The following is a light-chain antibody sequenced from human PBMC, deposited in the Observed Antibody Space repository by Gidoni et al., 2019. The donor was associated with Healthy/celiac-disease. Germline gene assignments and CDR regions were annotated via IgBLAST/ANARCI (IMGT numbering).Light chain of an antibody. CDR3: QQYNNWPPGT. V-gene: IGKV3-15*01. J-gene: IGKJ1*01. CDR2: GAA. Sequence: EIVMTQSPATLAVSPGERATLSCRASQSVSSNLAWYQQKPGQAPRLLIYGAATRATGIPARFSGSGSGAEFTLTISSRQSEDFAVYYCQQYNNWPPGTFGQXTKVEIK. CDR1: QSVSSN.